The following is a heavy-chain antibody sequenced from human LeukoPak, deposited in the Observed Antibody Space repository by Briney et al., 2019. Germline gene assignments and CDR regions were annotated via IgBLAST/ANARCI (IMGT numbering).Heavy chain of an antibody. CDR3: ARATPMYSSSNRDASHWFDP. CDR2: INPNSGGT. D-gene: IGHD6-13*01. Sequence: ASVKVSCKASGYTFTGYYMHWVRQAPGQGLEWMGWINPNSGGTNYAQKFQGRVTMTRDTSISTAYMELSRLRSDDTAVYYCARATPMYSSSNRDASHWFDPWGQGTLVTVSS. J-gene: IGHJ5*02. V-gene: IGHV1-2*02. CDR1: GYTFTGYY.